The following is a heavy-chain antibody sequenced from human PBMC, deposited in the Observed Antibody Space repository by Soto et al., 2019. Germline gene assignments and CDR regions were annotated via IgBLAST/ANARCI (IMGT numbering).Heavy chain of an antibody. J-gene: IGHJ4*02. Sequence: SETLSLTCAVYGGSFSGYYWSWIRQPPGKGLEWIGEINHSGSTNYNPSLKSRVTISVDTSKNLFSLKLSSVTAADTAVYYCARGGIGTNLRSYRFLDYWGQGTLVTVSS. CDR1: GGSFSGYY. CDR3: ARGGIGTNLRSYRFLDY. V-gene: IGHV4-34*01. CDR2: INHSGST. D-gene: IGHD5-18*01.